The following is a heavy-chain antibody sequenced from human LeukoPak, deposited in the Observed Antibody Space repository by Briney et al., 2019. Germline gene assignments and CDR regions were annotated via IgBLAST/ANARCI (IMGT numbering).Heavy chain of an antibody. J-gene: IGHJ4*02. Sequence: PGGSLRLSCAASGFTFSNYWMNWVRQAPGKGLEWVSAISGSGGSKYYADSVKGRFTISRDNSKNKLYLQMNSLRAEDTAVYYCAKDFVVVPGNVNYFDYWGQGTLVTVSS. D-gene: IGHD2-21*02. CDR1: GFTFSNYW. V-gene: IGHV3-23*01. CDR2: ISGSGGSK. CDR3: AKDFVVVPGNVNYFDY.